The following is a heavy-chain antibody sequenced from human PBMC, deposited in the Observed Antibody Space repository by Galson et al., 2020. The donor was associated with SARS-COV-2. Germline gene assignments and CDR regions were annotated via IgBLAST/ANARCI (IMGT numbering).Heavy chain of an antibody. J-gene: IGHJ4*02. V-gene: IGHV3-30*18. CDR3: ANSWEMGARLDY. CDR1: GFTFSSYG. CDR2: ISYDGSNK. D-gene: IGHD1-26*01. Sequence: GESLKISCAASGFTFSSYGMHWVRQAPGKGLEWVAVISYDGSNKYYADSVKGRFTISRDNSKNTLYLQMNSLRAEDTAVYYCANSWEMGARLDYWGQGTLVTVSS.